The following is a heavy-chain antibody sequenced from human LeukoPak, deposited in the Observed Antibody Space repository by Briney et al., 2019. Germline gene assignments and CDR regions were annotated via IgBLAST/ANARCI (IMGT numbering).Heavy chain of an antibody. J-gene: IGHJ4*02. Sequence: ASVKVSCKASGYTFTGYYMHWVRQAPGQGLEWMGWINPNSGGTNYAQKFQGRVTMTRDTSISTAYMEPSRLRSDDTAVYYCARDSTYDFWSGYYAKSLKYWGQGTLVTVSS. CDR2: INPNSGGT. CDR3: ARDSTYDFWSGYYAKSLKY. D-gene: IGHD3-3*01. V-gene: IGHV1-2*02. CDR1: GYTFTGYY.